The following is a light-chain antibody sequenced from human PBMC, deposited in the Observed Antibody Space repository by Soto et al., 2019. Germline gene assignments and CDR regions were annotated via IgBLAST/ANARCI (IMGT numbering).Light chain of an antibody. CDR1: QNINNY. Sequence: IQMTQSPSSLSASVGDRVTITCQASQNINNYLSWYQQKPGKVPKVLIYAATSLHSGVPSRLSGSGSGTDFTLTISSLQPEDFATYYCLQDYNYPWTFGQGTTGDIK. J-gene: IGKJ1*01. CDR2: AAT. CDR3: LQDYNYPWT. V-gene: IGKV1-6*01.